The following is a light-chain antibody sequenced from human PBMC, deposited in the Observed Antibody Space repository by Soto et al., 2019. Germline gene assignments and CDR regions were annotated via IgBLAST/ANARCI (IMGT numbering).Light chain of an antibody. CDR2: SNN. CDR1: SSNIGSNT. V-gene: IGLV1-44*01. J-gene: IGLJ1*01. Sequence: QSVLTQPPSASGTPGQRVTISCSGSSSNIGSNTVNWYQQLPGTATKLIIYSNNQRPSGVPVRFSGSKSGTSASLAISGLQSEDEADYYCAAWDDSLNGLYVFGTGTKLTVL. CDR3: AAWDDSLNGLYV.